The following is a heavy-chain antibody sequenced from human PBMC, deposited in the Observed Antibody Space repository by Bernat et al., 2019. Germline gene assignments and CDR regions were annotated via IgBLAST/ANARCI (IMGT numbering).Heavy chain of an antibody. CDR1: GFTFSSYG. D-gene: IGHD6-13*01. CDR3: AGGYSSSWWEKYNWFDP. CDR2: IWYDGSNK. Sequence: QVQLVESGGGVVQPGRSLRLSCAASGFTFSSYGMHWVRQAPGKGLEWVAVIWYDGSNKYYADSVKGRFTISRDNSKNTLYLQMNSLRAEDTAVYYCAGGYSSSWWEKYNWFDPWGQGTLVTVSS. V-gene: IGHV3-33*01. J-gene: IGHJ5*02.